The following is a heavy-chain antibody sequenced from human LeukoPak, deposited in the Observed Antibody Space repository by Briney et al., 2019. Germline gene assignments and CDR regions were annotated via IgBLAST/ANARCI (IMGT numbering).Heavy chain of an antibody. J-gene: IGHJ6*02. Sequence: SETLSLTCTVSGGSISSGDYYWSWIRQPPGKGLEWIGYIFYSGSTYYNPSLKSRVTISVDTSKNQFSLKLSSVTAADTAVYYCARVMVRGVKYYYGMDVWGQGTTVTVSS. CDR3: ARVMVRGVKYYYGMDV. D-gene: IGHD3-10*01. V-gene: IGHV4-30-4*01. CDR2: IFYSGST. CDR1: GGSISSGDYY.